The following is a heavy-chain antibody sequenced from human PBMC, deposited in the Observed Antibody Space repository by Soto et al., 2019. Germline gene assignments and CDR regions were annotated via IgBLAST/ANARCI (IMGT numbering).Heavy chain of an antibody. D-gene: IGHD3-16*01. CDR1: GVQLRRYW. CDR3: ARDGIGSVAFWGYLDY. V-gene: IGHV3-74*01. Sequence: GGSLRLSCAASGVQLRRYWMHWVRQLPGKGLAWISRINAEGSSTIYADAVMGRFTISRDNSKNTLYLEMNSLRAEDTALYYCARDGIGSVAFWGYLDYWGQGTLVTVSS. CDR2: INAEGSST. J-gene: IGHJ4*02.